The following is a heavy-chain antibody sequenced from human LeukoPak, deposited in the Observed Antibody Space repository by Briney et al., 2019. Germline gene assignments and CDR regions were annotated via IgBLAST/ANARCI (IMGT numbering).Heavy chain of an antibody. Sequence: GGSLRLSCAASGFTFSSYGMHWVRQAPGKGLEWVAVISHGGSNEYYADSVRGRFTISRDNSKNTLYLQLNSLGAEDTAVYYCAKEGYYRSGSFPEHWGQGTLVTVSP. CDR3: AKEGYYRSGSFPEH. CDR2: ISHGGSNE. D-gene: IGHD3-10*01. CDR1: GFTFSSYG. J-gene: IGHJ4*02. V-gene: IGHV3-30*18.